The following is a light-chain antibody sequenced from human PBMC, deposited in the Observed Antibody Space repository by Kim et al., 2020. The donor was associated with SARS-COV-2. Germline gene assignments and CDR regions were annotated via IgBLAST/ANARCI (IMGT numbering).Light chain of an antibody. CDR1: QSVNNY. V-gene: IGKV3-11*01. Sequence: PGDRSPRSCRASQSVNNYLAWYQQRPGQAPRLLIYAASNRATGVPARFSGSVSGADFTLTISSLEPEDFAVYYCQQRSNWPPLITFGQGTRLEIK. CDR3: QQRSNWPPLIT. J-gene: IGKJ5*01. CDR2: AAS.